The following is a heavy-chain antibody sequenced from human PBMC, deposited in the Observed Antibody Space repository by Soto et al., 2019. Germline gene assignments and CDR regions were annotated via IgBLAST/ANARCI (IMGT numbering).Heavy chain of an antibody. J-gene: IGHJ6*02. V-gene: IGHV3-33*01. Sequence: QVQLVESGGGVVQPGRSLRLSCAASGFTFSSYGMHWVRQAPGKGLEWVAVIWYDGSNKYYADSAKGRFTISRDNSKNTLYLQMNSLRAEDTAVYYCAREGDSSGWDEVDYYGMDVWGQGTTVTVSS. D-gene: IGHD6-19*01. CDR1: GFTFSSYG. CDR2: IWYDGSNK. CDR3: AREGDSSGWDEVDYYGMDV.